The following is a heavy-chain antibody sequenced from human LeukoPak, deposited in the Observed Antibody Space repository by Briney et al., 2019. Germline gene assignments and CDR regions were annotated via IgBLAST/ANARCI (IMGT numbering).Heavy chain of an antibody. D-gene: IGHD2-15*01. V-gene: IGHV3-23*01. CDR1: GFSVSSNY. CDR2: LSGSGAST. J-gene: IGHJ4*02. CDR3: AKQKGYCSGGSCYYSDY. Sequence: PGGSLRLSCAASGFSVSSNYMSWVRQAPGKGLEWVSTLSGSGASTSYADSVEGRFTISRDNSKNTLYLQMNSLRAEDTARYYCAKQKGYCSGGSCYYSDYWGQGTLVTVSS.